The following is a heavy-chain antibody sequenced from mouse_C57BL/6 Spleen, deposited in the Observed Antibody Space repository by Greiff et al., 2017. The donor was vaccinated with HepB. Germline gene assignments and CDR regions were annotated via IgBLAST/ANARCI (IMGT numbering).Heavy chain of an antibody. CDR1: GFTFSDYY. CDR2: INYDGSST. V-gene: IGHV5-16*01. CDR3: ARVDTGGAMDY. Sequence: EVKVVESEGGLVQPGSSMKLSCTASGFTFSDYYTAWVRQVPEKGLEWVANINYDGSSTYYLDSLKSRFIISRDNAKNILYLQMSSLKSEDTATYYCARVDTGGAMDYWGQGTSVTVSS. J-gene: IGHJ4*01. D-gene: IGHD3-3*01.